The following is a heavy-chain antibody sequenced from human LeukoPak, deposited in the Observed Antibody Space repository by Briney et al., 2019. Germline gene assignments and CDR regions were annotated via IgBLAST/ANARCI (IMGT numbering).Heavy chain of an antibody. J-gene: IGHJ4*02. CDR3: AKFHPTPPAPTLH. CDR1: GFSFSIYA. V-gene: IGHV3-23*01. D-gene: IGHD2-15*01. Sequence: GGSLRLACTASGFSFSIYAMTWFRQAPGRGLEWLSGITANGVRTYYADSVKGRFTISRDNSKDTLYLQMNRVRAEDTALYYCAKFHPTPPAPTLHWPQRTLAPVSS. CDR2: ITANGVRT.